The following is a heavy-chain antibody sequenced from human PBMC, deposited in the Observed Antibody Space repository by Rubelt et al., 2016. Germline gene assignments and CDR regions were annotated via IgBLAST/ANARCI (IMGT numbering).Heavy chain of an antibody. J-gene: IGHJ4*02. CDR3: ARERSLYPAALQYFDY. CDR2: IIPIFGTA. V-gene: IGHV1-69*01. Sequence: APGQGLEWMGGIIPIFGTANYAQKFQGRVTITADESTSTAYMELSSLRSEDTAVYYCARERSLYPAALQYFDYWGQGTLVTVSS. D-gene: IGHD2-2*01.